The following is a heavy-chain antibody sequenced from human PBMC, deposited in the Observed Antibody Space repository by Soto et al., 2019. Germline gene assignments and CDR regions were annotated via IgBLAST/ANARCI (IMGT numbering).Heavy chain of an antibody. CDR3: ATSFRYFDN. Sequence: GGSLRLSCAASGSISTTTPLSWVRQAPGKGLERVSTISGRGTNSYYADSVKGRLIISRDNLKNTVNLQMNGLGVEDTAIYYCATSFRYFDNWGQGTRVTVSS. CDR1: GSISTTTP. CDR2: ISGRGTNS. V-gene: IGHV3-23*01. J-gene: IGHJ4*02.